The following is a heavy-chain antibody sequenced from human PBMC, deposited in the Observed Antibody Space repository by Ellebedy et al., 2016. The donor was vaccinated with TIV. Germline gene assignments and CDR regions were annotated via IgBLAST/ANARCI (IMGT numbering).Heavy chain of an antibody. CDR2: ISASGI. CDR3: VRDVDAFDL. CDR1: GFDFSYHI. J-gene: IGHJ3*01. V-gene: IGHV3-48*04. Sequence: GGSLRLXXAASGFDFSYHIFNWLRQAPGKGLEWVAHISASGIYYTESVRGRFTISRDNAQGSLYLQMNSLRAEDTAVYYCVRDVDAFDLWGRGTTVTVSS.